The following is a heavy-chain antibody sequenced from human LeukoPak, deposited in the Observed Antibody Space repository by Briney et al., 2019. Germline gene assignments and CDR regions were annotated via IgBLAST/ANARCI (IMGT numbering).Heavy chain of an antibody. Sequence: GGSLRLSCAASGFPFSNYAMTWVRQAPGKGLEWVSTIGGCGGDTYYADSVKGRFTISRDNSKNTLYLQMNSLRAEDTAVYYCAKEFYCDTRAIFDYWGQGTLVTVSS. V-gene: IGHV3-23*01. D-gene: IGHD3-22*01. CDR3: AKEFYCDTRAIFDY. J-gene: IGHJ4*02. CDR1: GFPFSNYA. CDR2: IGGCGGDT.